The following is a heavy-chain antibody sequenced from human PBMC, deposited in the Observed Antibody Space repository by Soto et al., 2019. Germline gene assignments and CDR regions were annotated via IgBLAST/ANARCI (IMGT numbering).Heavy chain of an antibody. Sequence: PGGSLRLSCSASGFTFSSSAMHWVRQAPGKGLEYVSAISTNGGSTYYADSVKGRFTISRDSSKNTLYLQMNSLRAEDTAVYYCVKDTYYYDSSGYYIFDYWGQGTLVT. CDR1: GFTFSSSA. CDR3: VKDTYYYDSSGYYIFDY. D-gene: IGHD3-22*01. V-gene: IGHV3-64*04. J-gene: IGHJ4*02. CDR2: ISTNGGST.